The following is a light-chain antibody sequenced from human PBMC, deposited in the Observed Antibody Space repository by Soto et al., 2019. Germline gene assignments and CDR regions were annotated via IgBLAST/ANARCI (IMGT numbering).Light chain of an antibody. Sequence: EMVLSQSPCTLSLSPGERATLSCMASQSVSNNYLAWYQQKPGQAPRLLIYGASNRATGIPDRFSGSGSGTDFTLTISRLEPEDFAVYYCQQYGSSGTFGQGTKVDI. J-gene: IGKJ1*01. CDR2: GAS. CDR3: QQYGSSGT. CDR1: QSVSNNY. V-gene: IGKV3-20*01.